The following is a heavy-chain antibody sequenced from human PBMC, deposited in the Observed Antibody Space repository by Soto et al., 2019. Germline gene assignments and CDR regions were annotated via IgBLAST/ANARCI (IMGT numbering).Heavy chain of an antibody. CDR1: GFTFSSYA. V-gene: IGHV3-23*01. Sequence: LRLSCAASGFTFSSYAMSWVRQAPGKGLEWVSAISGSGGSTYYADSVKGRFTISRDNSKNTLYLQMNSLRAEDTAVHYCASRITIFGVVIKGEADYWGQGTLVTSPQ. CDR2: ISGSGGST. J-gene: IGHJ4*02. CDR3: ASRITIFGVVIKGEADY. D-gene: IGHD3-3*01.